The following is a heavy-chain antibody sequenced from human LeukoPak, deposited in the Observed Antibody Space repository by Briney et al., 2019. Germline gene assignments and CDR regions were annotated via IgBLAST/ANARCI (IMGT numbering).Heavy chain of an antibody. Sequence: ASVKVSCKASGYTFTSYDINWVRQATGQGLEWMGWMNPNSGNTGHAQKFQGRVTMTRNTSISTAYMELSSLRSEDTAVYYCARAPYCSSTSCSGADYWGQGTLVTVFS. CDR3: ARAPYCSSTSCSGADY. J-gene: IGHJ4*02. V-gene: IGHV1-8*01. CDR2: MNPNSGNT. D-gene: IGHD2-2*01. CDR1: GYTFTSYD.